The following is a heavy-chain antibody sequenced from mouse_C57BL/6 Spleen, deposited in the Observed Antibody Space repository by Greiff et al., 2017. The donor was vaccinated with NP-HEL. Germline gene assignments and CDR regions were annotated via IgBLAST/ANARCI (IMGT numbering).Heavy chain of an antibody. CDR3: APDYFDY. J-gene: IGHJ2*01. CDR2: ISYDGSN. CDR1: GYSITSGYY. Sequence: EVKLEESGPGLVKPSQSLSLTCSVTGYSITSGYYWNWIRQFPGNKLEWMGYISYDGSNNYNPSLKNRISITRDTSKNQFFLKLNSVTTEDTATYYCAPDYFDYWGQGTTLTVSS. V-gene: IGHV3-6*01.